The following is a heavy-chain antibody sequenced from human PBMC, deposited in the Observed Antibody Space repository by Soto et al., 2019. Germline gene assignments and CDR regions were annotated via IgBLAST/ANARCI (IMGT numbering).Heavy chain of an antibody. D-gene: IGHD2-2*01. CDR3: VRYCSTTKCPFDY. Sequence: SETLSPTCTVSGGSISSGGSYWGWIRQPPGKGLEWIGYIYYSGNTYFNPSLKSRVTLSVDTSKNQFSLNLSSVTAADTAVYYCVRYCSTTKCPFDYWGQGTLVTVSS. CDR2: IYYSGNT. V-gene: IGHV4-30-4*01. CDR1: GGSISSGGSY. J-gene: IGHJ4*02.